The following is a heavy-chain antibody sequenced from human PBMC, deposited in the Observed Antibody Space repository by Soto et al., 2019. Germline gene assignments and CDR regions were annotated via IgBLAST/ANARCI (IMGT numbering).Heavy chain of an antibody. V-gene: IGHV4-34*01. J-gene: IGHJ5*02. CDR3: ARDITMVRGVITWFDP. Sequence: QVQLQQWGAGLLKPSETLSLTCAVYGGSFSGYYWSWIRQPPGKGLEWIGEINHSGSTNYNPSLKSRVTISVDTPTNQFSLKLSSVTAADTAVYYCARDITMVRGVITWFDPWGQGTLVTVSS. D-gene: IGHD3-10*01. CDR1: GGSFSGYY. CDR2: INHSGST.